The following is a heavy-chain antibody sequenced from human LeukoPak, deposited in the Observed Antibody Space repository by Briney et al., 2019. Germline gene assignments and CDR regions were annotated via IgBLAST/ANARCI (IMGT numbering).Heavy chain of an antibody. CDR1: GFTFSSYA. J-gene: IGHJ6*02. D-gene: IGHD3-9*01. Sequence: PGGSLRLSCAASGFTFSSYAMSWVRQAPGKGLEWVAAISYDGGNKYYADSVKGRFTISRDNSKNTLYLQMNSLRAEDTAVYYCASAEILTGYRAHYGMDVWGQGTTVTVSS. V-gene: IGHV3-30*04. CDR2: ISYDGGNK. CDR3: ASAEILTGYRAHYGMDV.